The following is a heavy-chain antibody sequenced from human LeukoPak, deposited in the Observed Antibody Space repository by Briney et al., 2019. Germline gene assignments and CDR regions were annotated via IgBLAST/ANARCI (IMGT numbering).Heavy chain of an antibody. CDR2: IYYSGST. D-gene: IGHD1-26*01. CDR1: GGSISSYY. Sequence: SETLSLTCTVSGGSISSYYWSWIRQPPGKGLEWIGYIYYSGSTNYNPSLKSRVTISVDMSKNQFSLKLSSVTAADTAVYYCARSNSGSYWYYFDYWGQGTLVTVSS. J-gene: IGHJ4*02. CDR3: ARSNSGSYWYYFDY. V-gene: IGHV4-59*01.